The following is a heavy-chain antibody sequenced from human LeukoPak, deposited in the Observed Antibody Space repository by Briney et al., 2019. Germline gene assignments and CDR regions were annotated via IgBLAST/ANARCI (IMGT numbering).Heavy chain of an antibody. D-gene: IGHD3-16*02. J-gene: IGHJ4*02. V-gene: IGHV4-30-4*01. Sequence: SQTLSLTCTVSGGSISSGDYYWSWIRQPPGKGLEWIGYIYYSGSTYYHPSLKSRVTISVDTSQNQFSLKLSSVTAADTAGHYCASGLGVWGGYHNIDEGDRETLAPVSP. CDR1: GGSISSGDYY. CDR3: ASGLGVWGGYHNIDE. CDR2: IYYSGST.